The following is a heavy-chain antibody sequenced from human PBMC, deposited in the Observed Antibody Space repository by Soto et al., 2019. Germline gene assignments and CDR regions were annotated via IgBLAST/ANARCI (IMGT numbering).Heavy chain of an antibody. CDR3: ARHGRLGYTMIVGAFDI. CDR1: GGSISSSSYY. Sequence: PSETLSLTCTVSGGSISSSSYYWGWIRQPPGKGLEWIGSIYYSGSTYYNPSLKSRVTISVDTSKNQFSLKLSSVTAADTAVYYCARHGRLGYTMIVGAFDIWGQGTMVTVSS. CDR2: IYYSGST. V-gene: IGHV4-39*01. D-gene: IGHD3-22*01. J-gene: IGHJ3*02.